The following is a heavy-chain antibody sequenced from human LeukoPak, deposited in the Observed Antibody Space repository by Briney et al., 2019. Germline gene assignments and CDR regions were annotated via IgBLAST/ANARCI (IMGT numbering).Heavy chain of an antibody. CDR2: ISSSSSYI. D-gene: IGHD4-17*01. CDR1: GFTFSSYS. CDR3: ARDLRAGGTWSYGVYFDL. J-gene: IGHJ2*01. V-gene: IGHV3-21*01. Sequence: GGSLRLSCAASGFTFSSYSMNWVRQAPGKGLEWVSSISSSSSYIYYADSVKGRFTISRDNARNSLYLQMSSLRAEDTAVYYCARDLRAGGTWSYGVYFDLWGRGTLVTVSS.